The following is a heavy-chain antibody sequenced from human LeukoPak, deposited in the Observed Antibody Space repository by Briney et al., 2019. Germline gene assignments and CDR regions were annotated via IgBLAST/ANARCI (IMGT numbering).Heavy chain of an antibody. Sequence: GRSLRLSCAAPGFTFSSYGMHWVRQAPGKGLEWVAVISYDGSNKYYADSVKGRFTISRDNSKNTLYLRMNSLRAEDTAVYYCAKVGGSGSYYNFFDYWGQGTLVTVSS. CDR3: AKVGGSGSYYNFFDY. CDR1: GFTFSSYG. D-gene: IGHD3-10*01. CDR2: ISYDGSNK. J-gene: IGHJ4*02. V-gene: IGHV3-30*18.